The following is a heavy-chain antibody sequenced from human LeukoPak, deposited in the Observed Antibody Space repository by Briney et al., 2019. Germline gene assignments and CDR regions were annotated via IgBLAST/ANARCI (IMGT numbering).Heavy chain of an antibody. CDR1: GFTFSSYG. Sequence: PGRSLRLSCAASGFTFSSYGMHWVRQAPGKGLEWVVVISYDGSNKYYADSVKGRFTISRDNSKNTLYLQMNSLRAEDTAVYYCAKLFSGSYSTDFDYWGQGTLVTASS. J-gene: IGHJ4*02. CDR2: ISYDGSNK. V-gene: IGHV3-30*18. CDR3: AKLFSGSYSTDFDY. D-gene: IGHD3-10*02.